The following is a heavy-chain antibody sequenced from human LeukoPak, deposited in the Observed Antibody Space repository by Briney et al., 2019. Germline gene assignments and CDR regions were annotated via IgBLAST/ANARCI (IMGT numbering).Heavy chain of an antibody. CDR3: AKGLLYASGTYYPAGDAFDI. CDR2: ISWNAGSI. D-gene: IGHD3-10*01. J-gene: IGHJ3*02. Sequence: TGGSLRLSCAASGFTFDDYAMHWVRQVPGKGLEWVSGISWNAGSIGYAGSVKGRFTISRDNPKNSLYLQMNELRPEDKALYYCAKGLLYASGTYYPAGDAFDIWGQGTLVTVSS. CDR1: GFTFDDYA. V-gene: IGHV3-9*01.